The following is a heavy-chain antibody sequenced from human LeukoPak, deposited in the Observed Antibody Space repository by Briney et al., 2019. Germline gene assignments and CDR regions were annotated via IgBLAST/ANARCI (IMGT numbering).Heavy chain of an antibody. D-gene: IGHD6-19*01. Sequence: PSETLSLTCTVSGGSISSYYWSWVRQPPGKGLEWIGYVSYSGSTDYNPSLKSRVIISIDTSKNQFSLRLSSVTAADTAVYYCAREEYSSGWYVDYWGQGTLVTVSS. J-gene: IGHJ4*02. CDR3: AREEYSSGWYVDY. CDR2: VSYSGST. CDR1: GGSISSYY. V-gene: IGHV4-59*12.